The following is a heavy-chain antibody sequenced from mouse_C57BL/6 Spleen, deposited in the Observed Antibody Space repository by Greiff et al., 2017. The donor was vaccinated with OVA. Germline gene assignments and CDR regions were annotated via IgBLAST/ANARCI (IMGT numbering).Heavy chain of an antibody. CDR1: GYTFTDYY. Sequence: EVQLQQSGPELVKPGASVKISCKASGYTFTDYYMNWVKQSHGKSLEWIGDINPNNGGTSYNQKFKGKATLTVDKSSSTAYMELRSLTSEDSAVYYCATAQAYGAWFAYWGQGTLVTVSA. V-gene: IGHV1-26*01. CDR3: ATAQAYGAWFAY. CDR2: INPNNGGT. J-gene: IGHJ3*01. D-gene: IGHD3-2*02.